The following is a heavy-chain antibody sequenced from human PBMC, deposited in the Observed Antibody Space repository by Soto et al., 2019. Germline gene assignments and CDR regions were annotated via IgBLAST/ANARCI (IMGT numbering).Heavy chain of an antibody. CDR2: VFYSEST. D-gene: IGHD3-16*01. Sequence: QPQLQKSGPGLVKPSETLSLTCTVSNGSTSSRSFYWGWIRQPPGKGLEWIGHVFYSESTFYNPSLRSQVTISVHTSDNRFFLNMRSVTAAGTAIYYCVFHEEGALDYCGPGTLVSVSS. V-gene: IGHV4-39*01. J-gene: IGHJ4*02. CDR3: VFHEEGALDY. CDR1: NGSTSSRSFY.